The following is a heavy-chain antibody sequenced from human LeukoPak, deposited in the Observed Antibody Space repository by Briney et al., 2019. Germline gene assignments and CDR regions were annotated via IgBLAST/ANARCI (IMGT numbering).Heavy chain of an antibody. CDR1: GFTFDDYA. J-gene: IGHJ4*02. D-gene: IGHD3-10*01. Sequence: GGSQRLSCAASGFTFDDYAMHWVRQAPGKGLEWVSGISWNSGSIGYADSVKGRFTISRDNAKNSLYLQMNSLRAEDTAVYYCARGLVRGVIGDSWGQGTLVTVSS. CDR3: ARGLVRGVIGDS. V-gene: IGHV3-9*01. CDR2: ISWNSGSI.